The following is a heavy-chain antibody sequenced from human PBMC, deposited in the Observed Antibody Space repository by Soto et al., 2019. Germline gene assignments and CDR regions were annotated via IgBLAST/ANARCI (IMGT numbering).Heavy chain of an antibody. J-gene: IGHJ4*02. CDR2: IRSKANSYAT. Sequence: SGGSLRLSCAASGFTFSGSAMHWVRQASGKGLEWVGRIRSKANSYATAYAASVKGRFTISRDDSKNTAYLQMNSLKTEDTAVYYCTRHAAPGIAADWGQGTLVTVSS. V-gene: IGHV3-73*01. CDR1: GFTFSGSA. D-gene: IGHD6-13*01. CDR3: TRHAAPGIAAD.